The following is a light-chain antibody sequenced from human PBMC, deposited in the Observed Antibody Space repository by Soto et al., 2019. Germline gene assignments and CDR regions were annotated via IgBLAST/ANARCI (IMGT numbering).Light chain of an antibody. V-gene: IGLV1-40*01. CDR2: GNS. CDR3: QSYASSLSVWV. CDR1: SSNIGAGYD. Sequence: QAVVTQPPSVSGAPGQRVTISCTGSSSNIGAGYDVHWYQQLPGTAPKLLSYGNSNRPSGVPDRLSGSKSGTSASLAIPGLQAADEADYYCQSYASSLSVWVFGGGTKLTVL. J-gene: IGLJ3*02.